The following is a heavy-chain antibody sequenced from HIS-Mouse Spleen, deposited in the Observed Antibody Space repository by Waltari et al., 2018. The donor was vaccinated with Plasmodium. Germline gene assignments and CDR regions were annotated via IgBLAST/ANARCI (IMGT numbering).Heavy chain of an antibody. D-gene: IGHD3-10*01. CDR1: GFTFSSNY. V-gene: IGHV3-66*01. Sequence: EVQLVESGGGLVQPGGSLRLSCAASGFTFSSNYMSWVRQAPGKGLEWVSVIYIGGSTYYADSVKGRFTISRDNSKNTLYLQMNSLRAEDTAVYYCARGSAGDAFDIWGQGTMVTVSS. CDR2: IYIGGST. CDR3: ARGSAGDAFDI. J-gene: IGHJ3*02.